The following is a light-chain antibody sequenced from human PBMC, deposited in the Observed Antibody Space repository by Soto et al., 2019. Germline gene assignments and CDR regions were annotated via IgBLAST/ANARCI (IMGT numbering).Light chain of an antibody. CDR1: SSDVGGYNY. J-gene: IGLJ1*01. CDR3: CSYAGTAYV. Sequence: HSALTQPRSVSGSPGQSVTISCTGTSSDVGGYNYVSWYQQHPGKVPKLMIYDVSKRPSGVPDRFSVSKSGNTASLTISGLQAEDEADYYCCSYAGTAYVFGTGTKVTVL. CDR2: DVS. V-gene: IGLV2-11*01.